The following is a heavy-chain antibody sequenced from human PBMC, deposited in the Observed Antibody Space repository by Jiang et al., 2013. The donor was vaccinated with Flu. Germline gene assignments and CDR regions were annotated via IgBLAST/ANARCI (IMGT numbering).Heavy chain of an antibody. CDR1: GFSLSTSGMC. CDR2: IDWDDDK. D-gene: IGHD4-17*01. CDR3: ARILVPLGYGDSYLPYYFDY. V-gene: IGHV2-70*11. Sequence: KPTQTLTLTCTFSGFSLSTSGMCVSWIRQPPGKALEWLARIDWDDDKYYSTSLKTRLTISKDTSKNQVVLTMTNMDPVDTATYYCARILVPLGYGDSYLPYYFDYWGQGTLVTVSS. J-gene: IGHJ4*02.